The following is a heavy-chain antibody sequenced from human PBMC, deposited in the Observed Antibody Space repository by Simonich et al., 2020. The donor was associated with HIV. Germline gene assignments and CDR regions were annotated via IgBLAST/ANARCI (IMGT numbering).Heavy chain of an antibody. CDR3: AKSGGYSYGSNFDY. D-gene: IGHD5-18*01. CDR2: ISWNSGSI. Sequence: EVQLVESGGGLVQPGRSLRLSCAASGFTFDDYAMHWVRQAPGKGLEGVSGISWNSGSIGYADSVKGRFTISRDNAKNSLYLQMNSLRAEDTALYYCAKSGGYSYGSNFDYWGQGTLVTVSS. J-gene: IGHJ4*02. CDR1: GFTFDDYA. V-gene: IGHV3-9*01.